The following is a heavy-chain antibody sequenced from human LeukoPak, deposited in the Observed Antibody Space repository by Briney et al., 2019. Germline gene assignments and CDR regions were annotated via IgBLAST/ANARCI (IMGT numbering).Heavy chain of an antibody. CDR2: ISGSGGST. J-gene: IGHJ4*02. CDR3: AKAWEMTTAPFDY. CDR1: GFTFSSYA. Sequence: GGSLRLSCAASGFTFSSYAMSWVRQAPGKGLEWVSAISGSGGSTYYADSVKGRFIISRDNSKNTLYLQMNSLRAEDTAVYYCAKAWEMTTAPFDYWGQGTLVTVSS. V-gene: IGHV3-23*01. D-gene: IGHD5-24*01.